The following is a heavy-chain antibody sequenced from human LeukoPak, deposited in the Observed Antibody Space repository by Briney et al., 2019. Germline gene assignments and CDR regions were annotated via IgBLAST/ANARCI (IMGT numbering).Heavy chain of an antibody. Sequence: SETLSLTCTVSGGSISGDYWSWIRQPPGKGLEWIAYIYSSGSTNYNPSLKSRVTISVDTSKNQFSLKLNSVTAADTAVYFCARDRGSGGGFDYWGQGTLVTASS. V-gene: IGHV4-59*01. CDR2: IYSSGST. D-gene: IGHD3-16*01. CDR3: ARDRGSGGGFDY. J-gene: IGHJ4*02. CDR1: GGSISGDY.